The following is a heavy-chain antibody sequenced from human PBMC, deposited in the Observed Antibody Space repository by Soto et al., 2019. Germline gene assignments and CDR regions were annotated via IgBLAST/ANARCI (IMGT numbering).Heavy chain of an antibody. CDR2: IIPIFGTA. Sequence: SVKVSCKASGGTFSSYAISWVRQAPGQGLEWMGGIIPIFGTANYAQKFQGRVTITADESTSTAYMELSSLRSEDTAVYYCARRGSSTTDYYYYGMDVWGQGTTVTVSS. V-gene: IGHV1-69*13. CDR1: GGTFSSYA. CDR3: ARRGSSTTDYYYYGMDV. D-gene: IGHD4-17*01. J-gene: IGHJ6*02.